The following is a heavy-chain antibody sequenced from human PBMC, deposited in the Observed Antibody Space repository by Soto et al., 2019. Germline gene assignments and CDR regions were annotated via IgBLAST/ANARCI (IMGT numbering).Heavy chain of an antibody. CDR3: AKVMTVVVPAAMGFDP. V-gene: IGHV3-23*01. D-gene: IGHD2-2*01. CDR1: GFTFSSYA. CDR2: ISGSGGST. J-gene: IGHJ5*02. Sequence: VGSLRLSCAASGFTFSSYAMSWVRQAPGKGLEWVSAISGSGGSTYYADSVKGRFTISRDNSKNTLYLQMNSLRAEDTAVYYCAKVMTVVVPAAMGFDPWGQGTLVTVSS.